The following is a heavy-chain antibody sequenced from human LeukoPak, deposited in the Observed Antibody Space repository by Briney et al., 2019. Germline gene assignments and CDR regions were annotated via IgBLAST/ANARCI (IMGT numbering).Heavy chain of an antibody. D-gene: IGHD3/OR15-3a*01. Sequence: RGSLRLSCVASGFTFSTYGLSWVCRAREEGLEWVSYISSSSNTIQYADSVRGRFTISRDNAKNSLYLQMNSLRAEDTAVYYCAREVVGLDYWGQGTRVTVSS. CDR3: AREVVGLDY. CDR1: GFTFSTYG. CDR2: ISSSSNTI. J-gene: IGHJ4*02. V-gene: IGHV3-48*01.